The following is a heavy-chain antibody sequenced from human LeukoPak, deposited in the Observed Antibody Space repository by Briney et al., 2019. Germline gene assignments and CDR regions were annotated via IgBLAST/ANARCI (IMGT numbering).Heavy chain of an antibody. CDR1: GGSFSGYY. CDR2: INHSGST. D-gene: IGHD6-13*01. J-gene: IGHJ4*02. CDR3: ARRDAQLVADY. V-gene: IGHV4-34*01. Sequence: SETLSLTCAVYGGSFSGYYWSWIRQPPGKGLEWIGEINHSGSTNYNPSLKSRVTISVDTSKNQFSLKLSSVTAADTAVYYCARRDAQLVADYWGQGTLVTVSS.